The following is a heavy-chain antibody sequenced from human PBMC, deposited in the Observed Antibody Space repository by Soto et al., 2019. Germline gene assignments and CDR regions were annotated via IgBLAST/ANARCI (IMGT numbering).Heavy chain of an antibody. Sequence: GSLRLSCAASGFAFSSYEMGWVRQAPGKGLEWIAYMSAGGTIHYADSVKGRFTISRDNAKNSLYLEMNSLRAEDTAVYYCAKEKSVMNSGYDAFDVWGQGTMVTVSS. CDR3: AKEKSVMNSGYDAFDV. D-gene: IGHD5-12*01. CDR1: GFAFSSYE. V-gene: IGHV3-48*03. J-gene: IGHJ3*01. CDR2: MSAGGTI.